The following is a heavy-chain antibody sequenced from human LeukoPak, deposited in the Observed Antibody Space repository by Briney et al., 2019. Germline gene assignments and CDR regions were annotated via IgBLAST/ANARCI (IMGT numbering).Heavy chain of an antibody. Sequence: SGTLSLTCAVSGGSISSSNWWSWARPPPGKGLEWIGEIYHSGSTNYNPSLKSRVTISVDKSKNQFSLKLSSVTAADTAVYYCARVWYYDILTGYYVTEDGMDVWGKGTTVTVSS. CDR2: IYHSGST. D-gene: IGHD3-9*01. CDR3: ARVWYYDILTGYYVTEDGMDV. CDR1: GGSISSSNW. V-gene: IGHV4-4*02. J-gene: IGHJ6*04.